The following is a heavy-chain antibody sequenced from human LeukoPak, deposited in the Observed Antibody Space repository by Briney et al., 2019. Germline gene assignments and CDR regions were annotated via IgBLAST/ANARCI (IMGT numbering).Heavy chain of an antibody. V-gene: IGHV4-59*08. D-gene: IGHD3-22*01. Sequence: PSETLSLTCTVSGGSISSYYWGWIRQPPGKGLEWIGYRYYSGYTNHNPSLKSRVTISVDTSKNQFSLKLSSVTAADTAVYYCARQTDSYYYDTTGYYPVGAFDIWGQGTMVTVSS. CDR1: GGSISSYY. J-gene: IGHJ3*02. CDR3: ARQTDSYYYDTTGYYPVGAFDI. CDR2: RYYSGYT.